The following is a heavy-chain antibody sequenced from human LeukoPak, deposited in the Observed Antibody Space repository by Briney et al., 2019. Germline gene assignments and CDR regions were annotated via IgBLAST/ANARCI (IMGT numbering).Heavy chain of an antibody. CDR2: INPDGSTT. J-gene: IGHJ4*02. Sequence: PGGSLRLSCAASGFTFTNYWMFWVRQAPGKGLVWVSGINPDGSTTTYADSVKGRFTISRENAKSTLYLHMNILRVEDTAVYYCARDGTDYGDYVRCFDYWGQGTLVTVSS. CDR3: ARDGTDYGDYVRCFDY. D-gene: IGHD4-17*01. V-gene: IGHV3-74*01. CDR1: GFTFTNYW.